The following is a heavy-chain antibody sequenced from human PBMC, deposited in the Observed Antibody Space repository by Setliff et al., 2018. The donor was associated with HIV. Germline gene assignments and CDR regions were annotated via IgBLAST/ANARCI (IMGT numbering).Heavy chain of an antibody. J-gene: IGHJ5*02. Sequence: ASVKVSCKASGYTFNSFGILWVRQAPGQGFEWMGWTSAINGDTRYAQKVQGRVTMTIETSTSTAYMELRSLGSDDTAVYFCARSRRGIAVAFDANLFDTWGQGTLVTVSS. CDR2: TSAINGDT. D-gene: IGHD6-19*01. CDR1: GYTFNSFG. CDR3: ARSRRGIAVAFDANLFDT. V-gene: IGHV1-18*01.